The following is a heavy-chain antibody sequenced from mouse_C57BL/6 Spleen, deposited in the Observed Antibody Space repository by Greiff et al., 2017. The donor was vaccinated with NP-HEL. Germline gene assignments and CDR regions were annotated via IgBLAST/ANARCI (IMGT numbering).Heavy chain of an antibody. CDR2: ISYDGSN. CDR1: GYSITSGYY. V-gene: IGHV3-6*01. CDR3: AREEVYYGNYKGAWFAY. J-gene: IGHJ3*01. Sequence: EVQLQQSGPGLVKPSQSLSLTCSVTGYSITSGYYWNWIRQFPGNKLEWMGYISYDGSNNYNPSLKNRISITRDTSKNQFFLKLNSVTTEDTATYYCAREEVYYGNYKGAWFAYWGQGTLVTVSA. D-gene: IGHD2-1*01.